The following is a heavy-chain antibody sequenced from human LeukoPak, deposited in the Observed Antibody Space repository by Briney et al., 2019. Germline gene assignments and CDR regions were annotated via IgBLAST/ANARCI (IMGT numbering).Heavy chain of an antibody. Sequence: GGSLRLSCAASGFTFTTYWMSWVRQAPGMGLEWMANINQDGGEKHYVDSVKGRFTISRGNAKNSLSLQMNSLRAEDTAVYFCARNQGGGWDVWGQGTTVTVSS. V-gene: IGHV3-7*01. CDR2: INQDGGEK. CDR1: GFTFTTYW. J-gene: IGHJ6*02. CDR3: ARNQGGGWDV. D-gene: IGHD6-25*01.